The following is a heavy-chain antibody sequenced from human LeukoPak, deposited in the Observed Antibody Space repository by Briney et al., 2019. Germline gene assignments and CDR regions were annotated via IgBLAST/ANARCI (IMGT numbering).Heavy chain of an antibody. Sequence: GGSLRLSCAASGFTFNNYWMHWVRQAPGKGLVWVSRINSDGSSTSFADSVKGRFTISRDNSKNTLYLQMNSLRAEDTAVYYCAKGSKAVLFTRDYNMDVWGKGTTVTISS. V-gene: IGHV3-74*01. CDR3: AKGSKAVLFTRDYNMDV. CDR2: INSDGSST. J-gene: IGHJ6*03. CDR1: GFTFNNYW. D-gene: IGHD6-19*01.